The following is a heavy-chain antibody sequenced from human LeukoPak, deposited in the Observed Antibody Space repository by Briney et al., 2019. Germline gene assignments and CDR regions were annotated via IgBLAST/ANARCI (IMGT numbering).Heavy chain of an antibody. Sequence: PSETLSLTCTVSGGSISSSSYYWGWIRQPPGKGLEWIGSIYYSGSTYYNPSLKSRVTISVDTSKNQFSLKLSSVTAADKAVYYCASLFGYPYWGQGTLVTVSS. CDR2: IYYSGST. D-gene: IGHD3-3*01. CDR3: ASLFGYPY. CDR1: GGSISSSSYY. J-gene: IGHJ4*02. V-gene: IGHV4-39*01.